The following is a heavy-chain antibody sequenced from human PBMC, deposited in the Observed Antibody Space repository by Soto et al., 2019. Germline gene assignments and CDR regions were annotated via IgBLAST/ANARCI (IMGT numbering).Heavy chain of an antibody. J-gene: IGHJ3*02. CDR2: ISNTGDVT. V-gene: IGHV3-23*01. D-gene: IGHD3-22*01. CDR3: AKDRMIVDPLGFDI. Sequence: EVLLLESGGGVVQPGGSLRLSCAVSGFTFRNYGMSWVRQTPGKGLEWVSSISNTGDVTYYADSVKGRFTISRDNSKNALNLQMNSRRAEDTAVYYCAKDRMIVDPLGFDIWGQGTLVTVSS. CDR1: GFTFRNYG.